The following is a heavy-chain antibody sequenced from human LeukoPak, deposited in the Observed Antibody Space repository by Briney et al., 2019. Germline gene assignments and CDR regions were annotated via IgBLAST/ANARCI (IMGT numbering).Heavy chain of an antibody. J-gene: IGHJ4*02. CDR1: GFTFGDFA. CDR3: AKGGGWEYSGSYYFDY. D-gene: IGHD1-26*01. Sequence: GQSLRLSCTGSGFTFGDFAMTWVRQAPGKGLEWVGFIRSKVYGGTTEYAASVKGRFTISRDDSKSIAYLQMNSLRAEDTAVYYCAKGGGWEYSGSYYFDYWGQGTLVTVSS. CDR2: IRSKVYGGTT. V-gene: IGHV3-49*04.